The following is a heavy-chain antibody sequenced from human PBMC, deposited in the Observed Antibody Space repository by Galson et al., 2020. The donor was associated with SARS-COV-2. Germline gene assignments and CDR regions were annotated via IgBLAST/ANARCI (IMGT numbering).Heavy chain of an antibody. J-gene: IGHJ4*02. D-gene: IGHD2-2*01. CDR2: IHSSRST. CDR1: GGSISSYY. Sequence: ETSEPLSLTCTASGGSISSYYWSWIRQPPGKGLEWIGYIHSSRSTTYNPSLKSRVTFSVDTSKNQFSLKVTSVTAADTAMYYCARHYCSGTSCFRPGFDFWGQGTLVTVSS. CDR3: ARHYCSGTSCFRPGFDF. V-gene: IGHV4-59*08.